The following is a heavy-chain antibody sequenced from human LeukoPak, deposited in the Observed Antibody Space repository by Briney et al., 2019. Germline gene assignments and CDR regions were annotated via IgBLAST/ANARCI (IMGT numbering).Heavy chain of an antibody. CDR1: GGSISSYY. V-gene: IGHV4-59*08. J-gene: IGHJ4*02. Sequence: SETLSLTCTVSGGSISSYYWSWIRQPPGKGREWIGYIYYSGSTNYNPSLKSRVTISVDTSKNQFSLKLSSVTAADTAVYYCARHDSGSYSYDYWGQGTLVTVSS. D-gene: IGHD1-26*01. CDR3: ARHDSGSYSYDY. CDR2: IYYSGST.